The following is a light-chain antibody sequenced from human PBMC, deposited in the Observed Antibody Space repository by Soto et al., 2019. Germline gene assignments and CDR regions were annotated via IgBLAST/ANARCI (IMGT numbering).Light chain of an antibody. J-gene: IGLJ1*01. CDR2: EGS. V-gene: IGLV2-23*01. CDR3: CSYAASPSV. CDR1: SSRVGSYNL. Sequence: QSALTEPAAVSGSRGQSITSSCTGTSSRVGSYNLVSFYQQHPSKAPPLMIDEGSKRPSGVSNRFSGSTSGNTASLTISGVQAEDEADYYCCSYAASPSVFGSGPNVTLL.